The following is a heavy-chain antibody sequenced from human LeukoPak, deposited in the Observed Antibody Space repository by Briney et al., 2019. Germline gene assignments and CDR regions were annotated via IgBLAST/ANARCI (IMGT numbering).Heavy chain of an antibody. CDR1: GGSISSYY. J-gene: IGHJ4*02. D-gene: IGHD5-18*01. CDR2: IYYSGST. Sequence: SETLSLTCTVSGGSISSYYWSWIRQPPGKGLEWIGYIYYSGSTNYNPSLKSRVTISVDTSKNQFSLKLSSVTAADTAVYYCARHGYSYGYWNYFDHWGQGTLVTVSS. V-gene: IGHV4-59*08. CDR3: ARHGYSYGYWNYFDH.